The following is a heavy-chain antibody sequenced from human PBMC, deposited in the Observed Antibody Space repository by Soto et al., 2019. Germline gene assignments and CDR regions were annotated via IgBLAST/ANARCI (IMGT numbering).Heavy chain of an antibody. D-gene: IGHD3-10*01. CDR1: GYTFTNYG. V-gene: IGHV1-18*01. CDR3: ARGVGSGSYYNQYNWFDP. Sequence: QVQLVQSGGEVKKPGASVKVSCKASGYTFTNYGISWVRQAPGQGLEWMGWINVYNGNTKYAQKVQGRGTMTTDTSRSTAYMELRSLRSDDTAVYYCARGVGSGSYYNQYNWFDPWGQGTLVTVSS. J-gene: IGHJ5*02. CDR2: INVYNGNT.